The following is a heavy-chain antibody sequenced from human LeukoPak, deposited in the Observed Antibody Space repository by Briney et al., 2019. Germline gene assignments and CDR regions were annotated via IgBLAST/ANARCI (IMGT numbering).Heavy chain of an antibody. V-gene: IGHV3-23*01. J-gene: IGHJ4*02. CDR1: GFTFSSYG. CDR3: ANRGKEKSGWLFKC. D-gene: IGHD3-22*01. CDR2: ISGIGGST. Sequence: GGSLRLSCAASGFTFSSYGMSWVRQAPGKGLAWVSSISGIGGSTYYADSVKGRFTISRDNSKNPLYLQMNSRRAEDTAVYYCANRGKEKSGWLFKCGGQGTLVIVPS.